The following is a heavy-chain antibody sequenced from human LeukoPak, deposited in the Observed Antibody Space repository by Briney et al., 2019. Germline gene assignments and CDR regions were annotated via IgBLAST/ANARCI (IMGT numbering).Heavy chain of an antibody. CDR2: ISNNGGYT. J-gene: IGHJ6*02. D-gene: IGHD5-12*01. CDR3: ARDQYSGYIQLSGMDV. Sequence: GGSLRLSCAASGFTFSSSAMSWVRQAPGKGLEWVSAISNNGGYTYYADSVQGRFTISRDNSKSTLCLQMNSLRAEDTAVYYCARDQYSGYIQLSGMDVWGQGTTVTVSS. V-gene: IGHV3-23*01. CDR1: GFTFSSSA.